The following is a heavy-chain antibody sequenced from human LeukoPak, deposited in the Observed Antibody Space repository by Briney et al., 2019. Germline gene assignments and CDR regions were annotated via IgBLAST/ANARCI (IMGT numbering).Heavy chain of an antibody. V-gene: IGHV4-61*02. CDR2: IYTSGST. Sequence: PSETLSLTCTVSGGSISSGSYYWSWIRQPAGKGLEWIGRIYTSGSTNYNPSLKSRVTISVDTSKNQFSLKLSSVTAADTAVYYCASSVRGVTIHWGQGTLVTVSS. D-gene: IGHD3-10*02. J-gene: IGHJ4*02. CDR1: GGSISSGSYY. CDR3: ASSVRGVTIH.